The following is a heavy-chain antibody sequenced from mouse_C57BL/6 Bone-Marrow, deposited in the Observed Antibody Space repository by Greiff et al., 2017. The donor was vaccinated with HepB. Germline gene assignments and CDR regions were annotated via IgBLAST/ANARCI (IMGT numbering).Heavy chain of an antibody. V-gene: IGHV14-4*01. J-gene: IGHJ2*01. CDR1: GFNIKDDY. Sequence: EVQLQQSGAELVRPGASVKLSCTASGFNIKDDYMHWVKQRPEQGLEWIGWIDPENGDTEYASKFQGKATITADTSSNTAYLQLSSLTSEDTAVYYCTTFYDGPYYFDYWGQGTTRTVSS. CDR2: IDPENGDT. CDR3: TTFYDGPYYFDY. D-gene: IGHD2-3*01.